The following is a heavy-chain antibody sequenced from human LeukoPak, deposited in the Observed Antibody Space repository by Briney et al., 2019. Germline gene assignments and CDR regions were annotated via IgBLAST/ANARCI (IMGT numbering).Heavy chain of an antibody. Sequence: GGSLRLSCAASGFTFTSHTMNWVRQAPGKGLEWVSSIGIDTITIYYADSVKGRFTISRDNTKNSLYLQMSSLRADDTAVYYCAKSAVRGLPVLGNWGQGTLVTVSS. D-gene: IGHD2-21*02. CDR3: AKSAVRGLPVLGN. CDR2: IGIDTITI. CDR1: GFTFTSHT. V-gene: IGHV3-21*01. J-gene: IGHJ4*02.